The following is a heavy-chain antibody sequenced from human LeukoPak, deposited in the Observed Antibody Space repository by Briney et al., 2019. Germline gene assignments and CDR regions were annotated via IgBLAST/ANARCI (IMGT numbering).Heavy chain of an antibody. Sequence: QAGGSLRLSCAASGFAFSNYWMSWVRQAPGKGLEWVANIKQDGSEKYYVDSLRGRFTISRDNAQNSLYLQMNSLRAEDTAVYFCARDRWGYSYGGDWGQGTLVTVSS. J-gene: IGHJ4*02. CDR1: GFAFSNYW. D-gene: IGHD5-18*01. CDR3: ARDRWGYSYGGD. V-gene: IGHV3-7*01. CDR2: IKQDGSEK.